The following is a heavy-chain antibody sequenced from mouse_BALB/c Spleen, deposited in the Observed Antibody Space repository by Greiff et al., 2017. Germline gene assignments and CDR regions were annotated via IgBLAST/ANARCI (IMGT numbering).Heavy chain of an antibody. CDR1: GYTFTSYT. CDR2: INPSSGYT. CDR3: ARSRGNYYAMDY. J-gene: IGHJ4*01. D-gene: IGHD2-1*01. V-gene: IGHV1-4*01. Sequence: VQLQQSGAELARPGASVKMSCKASGYTFTSYTMHWVKQRPGQGLEWIGYINPSSGYTNYNQTFKDKATLTADKSSSPAYMQLSSLTSEDSAVYYCARSRGNYYAMDYWGQGTSVTVSS.